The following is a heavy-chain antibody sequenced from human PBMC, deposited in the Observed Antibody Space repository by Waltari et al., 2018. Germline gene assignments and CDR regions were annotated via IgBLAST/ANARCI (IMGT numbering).Heavy chain of an antibody. CDR3: ARVFDSSQYYYGSDY. CDR2: VAANNGNT. CDR1: GYTFSNYG. Sequence: QVQLGQSGTEVKKPGASVKVSCKASGYTFSNYGVSWVRQAPGQGLEWVGWVAANNGNTPSAPKLQRRVTMTTDTSTTTAYLELRSLTSDDTAVYYCARVFDSSQYYYGSDYWGQGTLVTVSS. V-gene: IGHV1-18*01. J-gene: IGHJ4*02. D-gene: IGHD3-22*01.